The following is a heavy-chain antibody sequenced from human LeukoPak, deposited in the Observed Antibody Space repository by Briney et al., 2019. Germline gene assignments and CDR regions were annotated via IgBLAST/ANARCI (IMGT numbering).Heavy chain of an antibody. CDR3: AREYTLYRSGWFLDY. J-gene: IGHJ4*02. Sequence: SETLSLTCTVSGGSINSYYWSWIRQSAGKGLEWIGRIYTCGSTPDYSPSLKSRVTMSIDTSKNQFSLKLSSVTAADTAVYYCAREYTLYRSGWFLDYWGQGTVVAVSS. D-gene: IGHD6-19*01. CDR2: IYTCGSTP. V-gene: IGHV4-4*07. CDR1: GGSINSYY.